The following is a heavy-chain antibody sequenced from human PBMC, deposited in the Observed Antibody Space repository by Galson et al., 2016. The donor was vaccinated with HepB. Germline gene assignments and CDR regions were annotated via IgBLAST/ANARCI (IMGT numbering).Heavy chain of an antibody. CDR3: ARKVLRSFDYLLSRYFDL. CDR1: GFTFSNYW. V-gene: IGHV3-7*03. CDR2: IKRDGSEK. D-gene: IGHD3-9*01. Sequence: SLRLSCAASGFTFSNYWRSWVRQAPGKGLEWVANIKRDGSEKFYVDSVKGLFTISRDNAKNSLYLQMNSLRAEDTAVYFCARKVLRSFDYLLSRYFDLWGRGTLVSVSS. J-gene: IGHJ2*01.